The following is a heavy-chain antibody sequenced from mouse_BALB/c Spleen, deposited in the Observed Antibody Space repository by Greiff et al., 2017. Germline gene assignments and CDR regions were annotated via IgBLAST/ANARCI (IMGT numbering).Heavy chain of an antibody. CDR2: ISYSGST. D-gene: IGHD2-14*01. Sequence: VQLLQSGPSLVKPSQTLSLTCSVTGDSITSGYWNWIRKFPGNKLEYMGYISYSGSTYYNPSLKSRISITRDTSKNQYYLQLNSVTTEDTATYYCARCPREYDGAWFAYWGQGTLVTVSA. CDR3: ARCPREYDGAWFAY. CDR1: GDSITSGY. J-gene: IGHJ3*01. V-gene: IGHV3-8*02.